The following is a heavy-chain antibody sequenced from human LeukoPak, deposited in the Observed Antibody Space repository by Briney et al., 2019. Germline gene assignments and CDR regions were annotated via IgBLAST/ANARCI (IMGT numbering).Heavy chain of an antibody. V-gene: IGHV4-34*01. Sequence: SETLSLTCAVYGGSFSGYYWSWIRQPPGKGLEWIGEINHSGSTNYNPSLKSRVTISVDTSKNQFSLKLSSVTAADTAVYYCARGRRTGVIDYWGQGTLVTVSS. CDR1: GGSFSGYY. CDR2: INHSGST. CDR3: ARGRRTGVIDY. J-gene: IGHJ4*02. D-gene: IGHD1-14*01.